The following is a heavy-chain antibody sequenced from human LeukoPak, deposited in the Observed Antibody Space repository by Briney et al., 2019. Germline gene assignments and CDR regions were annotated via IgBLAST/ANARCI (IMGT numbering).Heavy chain of an antibody. CDR2: INADDGNT. Sequence: ASVKVSCKTSGYIFTTYAIHWVRQAPGRGLEWMGLINADDGNTRYSQRFQGRVTMTTDTSTSTAHMELRSLRSDDTAVYYCARVTRYCTSTSCYIIGSWFDPWGQGTLVTVSS. CDR3: ARVTRYCTSTSCYIIGSWFDP. D-gene: IGHD2-2*02. V-gene: IGHV1-3*01. CDR1: GYIFTTYA. J-gene: IGHJ5*02.